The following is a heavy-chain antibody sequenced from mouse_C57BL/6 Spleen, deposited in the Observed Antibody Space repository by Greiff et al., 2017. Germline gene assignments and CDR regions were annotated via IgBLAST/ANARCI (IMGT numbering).Heavy chain of an antibody. CDR1: GYTFTSYW. CDR3: ARSEAVGRWYFDY. J-gene: IGHJ2*01. D-gene: IGHD4-1*01. Sequence: QVQLQQPGAELVKPGASVKLSCKASGYTFTSYWMPWVKQRPGRGLEWIGRIDPNSGGTKYNEKFKSKATLTVDKPSSTAYMQLSSRTSEDSAVYYCARSEAVGRWYFDYWGQGTTLTVSS. CDR2: IDPNSGGT. V-gene: IGHV1-72*01.